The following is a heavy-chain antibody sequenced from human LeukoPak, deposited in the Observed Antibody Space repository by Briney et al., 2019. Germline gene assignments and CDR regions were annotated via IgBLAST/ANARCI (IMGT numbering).Heavy chain of an antibody. V-gene: IGHV3-15*01. CDR1: GFTFRNAW. CDR2: IKSKTDGGTT. J-gene: IGHJ4*02. CDR3: TTAPASLDY. Sequence: PGGSLRLSCATSGFTFRNAWMSWVRQAPGKGLEWVGRIKSKTDGGTTDYAAPVKGRFSISRDDSENTLYLQMNSLITDDTAVYYCTTAPASLDYWGQGTLVTVSS.